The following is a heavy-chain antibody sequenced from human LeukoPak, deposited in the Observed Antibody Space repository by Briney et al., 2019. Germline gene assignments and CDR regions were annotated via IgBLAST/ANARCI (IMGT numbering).Heavy chain of an antibody. D-gene: IGHD1-26*01. CDR3: ARSIVGATSGGDFDY. CDR1: GFTFSSYS. V-gene: IGHV3-21*01. J-gene: IGHJ4*02. CDR2: ISSSSSYI. Sequence: GGSLRLSCAASGFTFSSYSMNWVRQAPGKGLEGVSSISSSSSYIYYADSVKGRFTVSRDNAKNSLYLQMNSLRAEDTAVYYCARSIVGATSGGDFDYWGQGTLVTVSS.